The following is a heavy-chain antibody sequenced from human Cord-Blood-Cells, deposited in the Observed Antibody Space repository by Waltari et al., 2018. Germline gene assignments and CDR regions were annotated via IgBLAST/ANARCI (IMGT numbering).Heavy chain of an antibody. D-gene: IGHD6-13*01. CDR3: ARGGGPGIAAAGTSWYFDL. J-gene: IGHJ2*01. CDR2: SIPIFGTA. CDR1: GGTFSSYA. Sequence: QVQLVQSGAEVKKPGSSVKVSCKASGGTFSSYAISWVRLAPGQGLEWMGGSIPIFGTANYAQKVQGRVTITADESTSTAYMALGSLRSEDTAVYYCARGGGPGIAAAGTSWYFDLWGRGTLVTVSS. V-gene: IGHV1-69*01.